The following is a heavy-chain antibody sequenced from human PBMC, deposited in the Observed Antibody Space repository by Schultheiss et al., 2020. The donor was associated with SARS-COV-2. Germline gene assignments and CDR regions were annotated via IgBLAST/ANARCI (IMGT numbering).Heavy chain of an antibody. CDR3: AREVAWQQGLG. Sequence: GGSLRLSCAASGFTFSSYAIHWVRQAPGKGLEWVAVISYDGNDKYYADSVKGRFTISRDKSKNTLYLQMNSLRVEDTAVYYCAREVAWQQGLGWGQGTLVTVSS. J-gene: IGHJ4*02. CDR2: ISYDGNDK. CDR1: GFTFSSYA. D-gene: IGHD6-13*01. V-gene: IGHV3-30*07.